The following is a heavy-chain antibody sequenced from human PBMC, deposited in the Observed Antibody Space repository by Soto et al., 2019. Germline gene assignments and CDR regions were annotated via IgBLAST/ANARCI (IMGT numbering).Heavy chain of an antibody. V-gene: IGHV4-4*02. CDR2: IYHSGST. J-gene: IGHJ4*02. CDR3: ARAAMGGSSWPFDY. Sequence: PSETLSLTCAVSGGSISSSNWWSWVRQPPGKGLEWIGEIYHSGSTNYNPSLKSRVTISVDKSKNQFSLKLSSATAADTAVYYCARAAMGGSSWPFDYWGQGTLVTVSS. CDR1: GGSISSSNW. D-gene: IGHD6-13*01.